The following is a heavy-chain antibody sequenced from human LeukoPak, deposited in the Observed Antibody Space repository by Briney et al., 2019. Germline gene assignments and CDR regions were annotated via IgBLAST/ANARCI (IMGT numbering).Heavy chain of an antibody. D-gene: IGHD4-23*01. Sequence: GGSLRLSCAASGFSVSSSYMSWVRQAPGKGLEWVSVIYSDGSTYYPDSVKGRFTISRDNSKNTLYLQMNSLRAEDTAVYYCARENYGGNPGYWGQGTLVTVSS. V-gene: IGHV3-53*05. CDR2: IYSDGST. CDR1: GFSVSSSY. CDR3: ARENYGGNPGY. J-gene: IGHJ4*02.